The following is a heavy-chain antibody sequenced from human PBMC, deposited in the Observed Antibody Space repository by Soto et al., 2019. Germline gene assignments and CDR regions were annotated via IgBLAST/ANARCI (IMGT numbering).Heavy chain of an antibody. CDR2: INAYNGNT. Sequence: GASVKVSCKASGYTFTNYGISWVRQAPGQGLEWMGWINAYNGNTNYAQKLQGRVTMTTDTSASTAYMELSSLRSDDTAVYYCARSIVVVTALDYWGQGTLVTVSS. CDR1: GYTFTNYG. CDR3: ARSIVVVTALDY. J-gene: IGHJ4*02. D-gene: IGHD2-21*02. V-gene: IGHV1-18*01.